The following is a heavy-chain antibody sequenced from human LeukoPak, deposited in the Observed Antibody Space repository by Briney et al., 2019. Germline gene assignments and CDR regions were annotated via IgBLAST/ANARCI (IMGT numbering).Heavy chain of an antibody. Sequence: SETLSLTCTVSGGSISSYYWSWIRQPPGKGVEGIGYIYTSGSTNYNPSLKSRVTISVATSKKQFSLKLSCVTAADAAVYYCARQGGCSSTSCLNFDLWGRGTLVTVSS. J-gene: IGHJ2*01. CDR2: IYTSGST. D-gene: IGHD2-2*01. V-gene: IGHV4-4*09. CDR1: GGSISSYY. CDR3: ARQGGCSSTSCLNFDL.